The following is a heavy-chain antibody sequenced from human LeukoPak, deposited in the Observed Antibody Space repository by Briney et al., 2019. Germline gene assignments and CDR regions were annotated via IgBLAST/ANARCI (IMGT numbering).Heavy chain of an antibody. J-gene: IGHJ5*02. CDR1: GGSFSGYY. CDR3: ARSRYILVGATRVSPNWFDP. Sequence: PSETLSLTCAVYGGSFSGYYWNWIRQPPGKGLEWIGEINHSGSTNYSPSLNSRVTISVDTSKNQFSLKLSSVTAADTAVYYCARSRYILVGATRVSPNWFDPWGQGTLVTVSS. V-gene: IGHV4-34*01. CDR2: INHSGST. D-gene: IGHD1-26*01.